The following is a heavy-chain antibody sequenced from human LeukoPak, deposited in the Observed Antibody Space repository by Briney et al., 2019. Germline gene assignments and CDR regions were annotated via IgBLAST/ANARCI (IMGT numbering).Heavy chain of an antibody. Sequence: PSETLSLTCTVSGGSISSYYWSWIRQPPGTGLERIGYIYYSGSTNYNPSLKSRVTISVDTSKDQFSLKLSSVTAADAAVYYCARGEVYYGSGSYYGLGMDVWGQGTKVTVSS. D-gene: IGHD3-10*01. CDR1: GGSISSYY. CDR3: ARGEVYYGSGSYYGLGMDV. V-gene: IGHV4-59*01. J-gene: IGHJ6*02. CDR2: IYYSGST.